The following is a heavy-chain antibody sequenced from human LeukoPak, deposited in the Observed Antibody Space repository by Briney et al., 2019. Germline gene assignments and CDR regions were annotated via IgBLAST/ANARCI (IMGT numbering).Heavy chain of an antibody. CDR3: ARDHLPAGAPGYYMDV. V-gene: IGHV4-59*01. CDR2: IYYSGST. Sequence: SETLSLTCTVSGASISSSYWSWIRQSPGKGLEWIGYIYYSGSTNYNPSLNSRVTMSVDTSKNRFSLMLRSVTAADTAGYYCARDHLPAGAPGYYMDVWGKGTTVTVSS. CDR1: GASISSSY. J-gene: IGHJ6*03. D-gene: IGHD4/OR15-4a*01.